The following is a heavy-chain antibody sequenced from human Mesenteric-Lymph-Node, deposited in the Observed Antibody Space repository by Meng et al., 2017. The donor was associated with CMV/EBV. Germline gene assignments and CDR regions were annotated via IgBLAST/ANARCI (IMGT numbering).Heavy chain of an antibody. D-gene: IGHD6-13*01. V-gene: IGHV3-7*01. CDR2: IKQDGSAK. CDR1: GFTFGTYT. CDR3: AGEYSSSWYDY. J-gene: IGHJ4*02. Sequence: GGSLRLSCAASGFTFGTYTMNWVRQAPGKGLEWVANIKQDGSAKYYVDSVKGRFTVSRDNAKNSLYLQMNSLRAEDTAVYYCAGEYSSSWYDYWGQGTLVTVSS.